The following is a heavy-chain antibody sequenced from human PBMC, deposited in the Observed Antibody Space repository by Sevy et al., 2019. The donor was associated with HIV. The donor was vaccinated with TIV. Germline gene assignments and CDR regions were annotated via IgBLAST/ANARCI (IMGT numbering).Heavy chain of an antibody. CDR3: ARDLVPGVSEGDDAFDI. J-gene: IGHJ3*02. D-gene: IGHD2-21*02. Sequence: SETLPLTCTVSGGSINNYYWSWIRQPAGKGLEWIGRIYITGDTNYNPSLNSRVTMSVDTSKNQFSLKLKSVTAADTAVYYCARDLVPGVSEGDDAFDIWGQGTMVTVSS. CDR1: GGSINNYY. V-gene: IGHV4-4*07. CDR2: IYITGDT.